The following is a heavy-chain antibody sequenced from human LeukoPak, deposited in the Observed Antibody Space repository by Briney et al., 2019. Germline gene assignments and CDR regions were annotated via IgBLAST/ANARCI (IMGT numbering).Heavy chain of an antibody. D-gene: IGHD3-22*01. Sequence: GGSLRLSCAASGFIFSSFEMNWVRQAPGKGLEWVSYISSSGSTKYYADSVKGRFTISRDNAKNSLYLHMNSLRAEDTAAYYCARDPSGYYGYNWFDPWGQGTLVTVSS. CDR3: ARDPSGYYGYNWFDP. CDR2: ISSSGSTK. CDR1: GFIFSSFE. J-gene: IGHJ5*02. V-gene: IGHV3-48*03.